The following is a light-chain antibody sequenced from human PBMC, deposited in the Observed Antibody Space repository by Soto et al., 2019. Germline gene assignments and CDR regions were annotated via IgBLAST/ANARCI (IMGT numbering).Light chain of an antibody. CDR3: QQTYSSPRT. CDR2: VTS. J-gene: IGKJ1*01. Sequence: DIQMTQSPSSLSASVGDRVIITCRASQRIRTYLNWYQQKPGEAPKLLIYVTSNLQSGVPPRFSVSGSGTYFTLTINGLQPEDFATYYCQQTYSSPRTFGHGTKVEI. CDR1: QRIRTY. V-gene: IGKV1-39*01.